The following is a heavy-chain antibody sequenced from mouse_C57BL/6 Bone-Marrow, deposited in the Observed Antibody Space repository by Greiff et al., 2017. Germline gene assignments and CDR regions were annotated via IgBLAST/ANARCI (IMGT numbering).Heavy chain of an antibody. D-gene: IGHD1-1*01. CDR3: ATPHYASSFHYFDY. CDR1: GFTFSDYG. Sequence: EVQLQESGGGLVKPGGSLKLSCAASGFTFSDYGMHWVRQAPEKGLEWVAYISSGSSTIYYADTVKGRFTISRDNAKNTLFLQMTSLRSEDTAMYYCATPHYASSFHYFDYWGQGTTLTVSS. J-gene: IGHJ2*01. CDR2: ISSGSSTI. V-gene: IGHV5-17*01.